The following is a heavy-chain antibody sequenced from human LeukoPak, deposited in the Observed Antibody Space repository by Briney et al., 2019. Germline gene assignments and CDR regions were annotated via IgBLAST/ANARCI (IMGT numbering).Heavy chain of an antibody. J-gene: IGHJ6*02. CDR3: ARFLTGIDDAPHYYYYYGMDV. CDR2: INQDGSEK. V-gene: IGHV3-7*01. CDR1: GFTFSSYW. D-gene: IGHD3-10*01. Sequence: GGSLRLSCAASGFTFSSYWMSWVRQAPGKGLEWVANINQDGSEKYYVDSVKGRFTISRDSAKNSLYQQMMSLRAEDTAVYFCARFLTGIDDAPHYYYYYGMDVWGQGTTVTVSS.